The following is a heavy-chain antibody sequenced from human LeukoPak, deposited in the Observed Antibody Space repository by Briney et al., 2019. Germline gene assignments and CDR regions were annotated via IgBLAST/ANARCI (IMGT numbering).Heavy chain of an antibody. CDR2: ISSSSSYI. D-gene: IGHD2-21*02. CDR3: ARDPGVGGDQVGYFDY. J-gene: IGHJ4*02. Sequence: PGGSLRLSCAASGFTFSSYSMNWVRQAPGKGLEWVSSISSSSSYIYYADSVKGRFTISRDNAKNSLYLQMNSLRAEDTAVYYCARDPGVGGDQVGYFDYWGQGTLVTVSS. V-gene: IGHV3-21*04. CDR1: GFTFSSYS.